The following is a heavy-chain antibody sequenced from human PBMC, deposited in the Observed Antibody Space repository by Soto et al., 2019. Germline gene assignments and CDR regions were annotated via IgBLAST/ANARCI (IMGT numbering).Heavy chain of an antibody. D-gene: IGHD5-18*01. Sequence: EVQLVESGGGLVKPGGSLRLSCAASGFTFSNAWMNWVRQAPGKGLEWVGRIKSKTDGGTTDYAAPVKGRFTISRDDSKNTLYLQMNSLKTDDTAVYYCTTAAMVDPTYYYYGMDVWGQVTTVTVSS. CDR2: IKSKTDGGTT. CDR1: GFTFSNAW. CDR3: TTAAMVDPTYYYYGMDV. V-gene: IGHV3-15*07. J-gene: IGHJ6*02.